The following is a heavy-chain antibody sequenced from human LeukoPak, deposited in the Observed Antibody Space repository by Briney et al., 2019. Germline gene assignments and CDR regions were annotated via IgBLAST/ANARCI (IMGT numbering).Heavy chain of an antibody. J-gene: IGHJ4*02. CDR1: GFTFSSDS. V-gene: IGHV3-53*01. CDR2: IYSGGST. D-gene: IGHD4/OR15-4a*01. CDR3: ARRAGAYSHPYDY. Sequence: GGSLRLSCTVSGFTFSSDSMSWVRQAPGKGLEWVSFIYSGGSTHYSDSVKGRFTISRDNSKNTLYLQVNSLTAEDTAVYYCARRAGAYSHPYDYWGQGTLVTVSS.